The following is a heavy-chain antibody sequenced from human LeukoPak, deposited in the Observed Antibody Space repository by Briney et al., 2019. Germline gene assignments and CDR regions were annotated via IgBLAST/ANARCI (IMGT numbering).Heavy chain of an antibody. CDR1: GFTFSSYV. Sequence: GGSLRLSCAASGFTFSSYVMSWVRQAPGKGLEWVSSISNSGGSTYYADSVKGRFTISRDNSKNTLYLQMNSLRAEDTAVYYCARDANKRMLYDGMDVWGQGTTVTVSS. CDR2: ISNSGGST. J-gene: IGHJ6*02. V-gene: IGHV3-23*01. D-gene: IGHD2-8*01. CDR3: ARDANKRMLYDGMDV.